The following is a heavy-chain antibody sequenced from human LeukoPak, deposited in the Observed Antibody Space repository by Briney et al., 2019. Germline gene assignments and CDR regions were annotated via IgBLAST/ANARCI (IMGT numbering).Heavy chain of an antibody. CDR1: GFTFSSYA. J-gene: IGHJ4*02. Sequence: GGSLRLSCAASGFTFSSYAMSWVRQAPGKGLAWVSAISGSGGSTYYADSVKGRFTISRDNSKNTLYLQMNSLRAEDTAVYYCANSGSGYFDYWGQGTLVTVSS. CDR3: ANSGSGYFDY. V-gene: IGHV3-23*01. CDR2: ISGSGGST. D-gene: IGHD3-10*01.